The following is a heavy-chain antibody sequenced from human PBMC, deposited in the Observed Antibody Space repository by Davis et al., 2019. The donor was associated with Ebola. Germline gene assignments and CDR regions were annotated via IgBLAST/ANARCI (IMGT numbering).Heavy chain of an antibody. V-gene: IGHV4-61*01. CDR1: GGSVSSGSYY. J-gene: IGHJ6*03. Sequence: SETLSLTCTVSGGSVSSGSYYWSWIRQPPGKGLEWIGYIYYSGSTNYNPSLKSRVTISVDTSKNQFSLKLSSVTAADTAVYYCAGQVTTPIISYYYMDVWGKGTTVTVSS. D-gene: IGHD4-11*01. CDR2: IYYSGST. CDR3: AGQVTTPIISYYYMDV.